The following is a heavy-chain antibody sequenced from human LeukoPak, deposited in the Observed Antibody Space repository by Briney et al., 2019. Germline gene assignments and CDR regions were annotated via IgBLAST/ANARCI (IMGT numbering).Heavy chain of an antibody. D-gene: IGHD3-10*01. V-gene: IGHV4-61*01. CDR1: GGSISSGSYY. Sequence: SQTLSLTCTVSGGSISSGSYYWSWIRQSPGKGLECIGYIHYTGSTNYNPSLKSRVTISVETSKNQFSLKLKSVTAADTAVYYCARGGYYGSGNDFRFDPWGQGTLVTVSS. J-gene: IGHJ5*02. CDR2: IHYTGST. CDR3: ARGGYYGSGNDFRFDP.